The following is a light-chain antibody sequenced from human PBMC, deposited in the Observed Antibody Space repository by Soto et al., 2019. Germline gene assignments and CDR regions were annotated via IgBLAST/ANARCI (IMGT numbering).Light chain of an antibody. J-gene: IGKJ1*01. CDR2: WAS. V-gene: IGKV4-1*01. Sequence: DIVMTQSPDSLAVSLGDRATINCKSSQSVLYSSNNKNYLAWYQQKPGQPPKLLIYWASTRESGVPDRFSGSGSGKDYTLTISSLQAEDVAVYYCQQYYTTPTWTFGQGTKVEIK. CDR3: QQYYTTPTWT. CDR1: QSVLYSSNNKNY.